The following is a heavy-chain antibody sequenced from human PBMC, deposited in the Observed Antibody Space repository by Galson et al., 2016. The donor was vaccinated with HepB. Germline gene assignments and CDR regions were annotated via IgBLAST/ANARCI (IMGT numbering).Heavy chain of an antibody. CDR1: GYTFSKYW. Sequence: QSGAEVKKPGESLKISCKGSGYTFSKYWIGWVRQMPGKGLEWMGIIYPDDSDTTYSPSFQGQVTLSVDKSTDTAYMQWNSLKASDTAIYYCARHGLDEGGVLVGGGYIDHWGQGTVVTVSS. D-gene: IGHD3-10*01. CDR3: ARHGLDEGGVLVGGGYIDH. CDR2: IYPDDSDT. J-gene: IGHJ4*02. V-gene: IGHV5-51*01.